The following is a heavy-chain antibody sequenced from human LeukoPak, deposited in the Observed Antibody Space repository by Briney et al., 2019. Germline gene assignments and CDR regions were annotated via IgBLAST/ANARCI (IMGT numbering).Heavy chain of an antibody. CDR1: GFTFDDYG. CDR2: IYSGGDT. CDR3: ARERNLEIAVAGTIFDY. V-gene: IGHV3-66*01. J-gene: IGHJ4*02. Sequence: GGSLRLSCVASGFTFDDYGMSWVRQAPGKGLEWVSVIYSGGDTYYADSVKGRFTISRDNSKNMIYLEMSSLKAEDTAVYYCARERNLEIAVAGTIFDYWGQGTLVTVSS. D-gene: IGHD6-19*01.